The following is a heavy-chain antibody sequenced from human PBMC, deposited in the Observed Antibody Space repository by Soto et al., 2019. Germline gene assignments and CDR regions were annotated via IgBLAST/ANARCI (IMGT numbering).Heavy chain of an antibody. V-gene: IGHV3-66*04. Sequence: EVQLVESGGGLVQPGGSLRLSCAASGFGVSSSYMGWIRQAPGKGLEWVSSIYTGVTTYYAEPVRGRFTTSTDSSRDTLYLQMNSLRVDDTAMYYCARHVGSYWYFDLWGRGTLVTVSS. J-gene: IGHJ2*01. CDR2: IYTGVTT. D-gene: IGHD1-26*01. CDR3: ARHVGSYWYFDL. CDR1: GFGVSSSY.